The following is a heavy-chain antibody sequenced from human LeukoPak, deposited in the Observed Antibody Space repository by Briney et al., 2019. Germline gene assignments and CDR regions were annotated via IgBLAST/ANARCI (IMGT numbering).Heavy chain of an antibody. D-gene: IGHD3-9*01. V-gene: IGHV4-34*01. CDR2: INHSGST. CDR3: ARGGDDILTGPPQN. J-gene: IGHJ4*02. CDR1: GGSFSGYY. Sequence: SETLSLTCAVYGGSFSGYYWSWIRQPPGKGLEWIGEINHSGSTNYNPPLKSRVTISVDTSKNQFSLKLSSVTAADTAVYYCARGGDDILTGPPQNWGQGTLVTVSS.